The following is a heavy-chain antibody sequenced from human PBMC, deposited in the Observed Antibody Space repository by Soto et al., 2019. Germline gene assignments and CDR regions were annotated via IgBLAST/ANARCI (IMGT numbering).Heavy chain of an antibody. V-gene: IGHV4-39*01. CDR3: ARGIAAAGISGDYYYGMDV. D-gene: IGHD6-13*01. CDR2: IYYSGST. CDR1: GGSISSYY. Sequence: SETLSLTCTVSGGSISSYYWSWIRQPPGKGLEWIGSIYYSGSTYYNPSLKSRVTISVDTSKNQFSLKLSSVTAADTAVYYCARGIAAAGISGDYYYGMDVWGQGTTVT. J-gene: IGHJ6*02.